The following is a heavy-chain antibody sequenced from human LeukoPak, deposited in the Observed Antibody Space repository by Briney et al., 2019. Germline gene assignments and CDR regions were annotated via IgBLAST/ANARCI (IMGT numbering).Heavy chain of an antibody. J-gene: IGHJ4*02. CDR3: ARDPYSSGWYPTD. D-gene: IGHD6-19*01. Sequence: GGSLRLSCAASGFTFSSYSMNWVRQAPGKGLEGVSYISSSSSTIYYADSVKGRFTISRDNAKNSLYLQMNSLRAEDTAVYYCARDPYSSGWYPTDWGQGTLVTVSS. CDR1: GFTFSSYS. V-gene: IGHV3-48*01. CDR2: ISSSSSTI.